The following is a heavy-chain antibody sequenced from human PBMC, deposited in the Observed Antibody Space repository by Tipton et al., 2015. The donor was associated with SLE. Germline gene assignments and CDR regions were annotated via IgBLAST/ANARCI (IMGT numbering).Heavy chain of an antibody. D-gene: IGHD2-2*01. CDR2: AFYSGST. J-gene: IGHJ6*02. CDR1: GDSISSGGYY. CDR3: ARLGIVIVPAATYYYGMDV. Sequence: TLSLTCDVFGDSISSGGYYWAWIRQPPGKGLQWIGSAFYSGSTYHNPSLKSRVTMSLDTSKNQFSLKLTSVTAADTAIYYCARLGIVIVPAATYYYGMDVWGQGTTVTVSS. V-gene: IGHV4-39*07.